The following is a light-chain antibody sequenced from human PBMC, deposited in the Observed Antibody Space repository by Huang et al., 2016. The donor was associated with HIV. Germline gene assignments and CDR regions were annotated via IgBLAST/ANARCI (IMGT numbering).Light chain of an antibody. Sequence: EIVLTQSPATLSLSPGERATLSCRASQSVSSYLAWYQQSPGQAPRLLIYDASNRATGIRARFSGSGSGTDFTLTISSLEPEDVAVYYCQQRSNWPPLTFGGGTKVEIK. J-gene: IGKJ4*01. CDR2: DAS. V-gene: IGKV3-11*01. CDR3: QQRSNWPPLT. CDR1: QSVSSY.